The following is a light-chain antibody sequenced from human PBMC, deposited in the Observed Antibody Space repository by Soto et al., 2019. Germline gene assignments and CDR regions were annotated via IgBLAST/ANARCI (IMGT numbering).Light chain of an antibody. J-gene: IGKJ4*01. CDR1: HSVSSN. V-gene: IGKV3-15*01. Sequence: EIVVTHSPATLSVSPGERATLSCSASHSVSSNLAWYQQRPGQAPRLLIYSASTRSTGIPARCSGSWSGTEFTLTISSLQSEDFAVYYCQQYNNWRSFGAGNKGEI. CDR2: SAS. CDR3: QQYNNWRS.